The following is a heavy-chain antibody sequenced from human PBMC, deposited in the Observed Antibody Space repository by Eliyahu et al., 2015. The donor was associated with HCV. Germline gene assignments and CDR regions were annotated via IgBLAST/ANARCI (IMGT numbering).Heavy chain of an antibody. D-gene: IGHD6-13*01. Sequence: EVQLLESGGGLVQPGGSLRLSCAASXFTFSSXARSWXRRAPGKGLEWVSAISGSGGSTXYAXSVKGRFTISRDNSKNTLYLQMNSLRAEDTAVYYCAKGSELDPLFDYWGQGTLVTVSS. J-gene: IGHJ4*02. V-gene: IGHV3-23*01. CDR3: AKGSELDPLFDY. CDR2: ISGSGGST. CDR1: XFTFSSXA.